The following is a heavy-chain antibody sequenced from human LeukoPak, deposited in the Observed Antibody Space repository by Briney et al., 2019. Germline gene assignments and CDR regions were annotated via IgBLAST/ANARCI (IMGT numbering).Heavy chain of an antibody. V-gene: IGHV3-74*01. D-gene: IGHD6-13*01. CDR1: GFTFSNYW. CDR3: ARVRAAVGYDAFDI. Sequence: AGGSLRLSCAASGFTFSNYWMHWVRQTPGKGLVWVSRINSDASVTTYADSVKGRFTISRDNAKNTLYLQMNSLRAEDTAVYYCARVRAAVGYDAFDIWGQGTMVTVSS. CDR2: INSDASVT. J-gene: IGHJ3*02.